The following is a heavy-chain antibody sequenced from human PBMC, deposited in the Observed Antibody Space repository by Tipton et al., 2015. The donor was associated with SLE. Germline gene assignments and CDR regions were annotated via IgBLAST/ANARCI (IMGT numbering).Heavy chain of an antibody. D-gene: IGHD3-10*01. CDR1: GYTFTSYY. Sequence: QLVQSGPEVKKPGASVKVSCKASGYTFTSYYMHWVRQAPGQGLEWMGIINPSGGSTSYAQKFQGRVTMTRDTSTSTVYMELSSLRSEDTAVYYCARVGGYYYGSGSYHYFDYWGQGTLVTVSS. CDR3: ARVGGYYYGSGSYHYFDY. V-gene: IGHV1-46*01. J-gene: IGHJ4*02. CDR2: INPSGGST.